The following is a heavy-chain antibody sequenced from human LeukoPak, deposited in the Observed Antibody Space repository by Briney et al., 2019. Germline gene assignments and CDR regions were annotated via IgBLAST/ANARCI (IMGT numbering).Heavy chain of an antibody. CDR2: IFHTGSI. D-gene: IGHD3-10*01. V-gene: IGHV4-59*08. CDR3: ARHPQEFRSDWFDP. J-gene: IGHJ5*02. CDR1: GASISDFY. Sequence: SETLSLTCTVSGASISDFYRSWIRQSPEKGLEWLGYIFHTGSINYNPSVKSRVTISMDTSKNQFSLRLNSVTAADTAVYYCARHPQEFRSDWFDPWGQGTLVTVSS.